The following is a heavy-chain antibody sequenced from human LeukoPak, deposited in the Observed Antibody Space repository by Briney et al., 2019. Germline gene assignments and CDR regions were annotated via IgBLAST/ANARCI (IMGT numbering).Heavy chain of an antibody. CDR1: GGSISSSNW. D-gene: IGHD6-19*01. CDR3: ARALSSGWYKDAFDI. Sequence: SGTLSLTCAVSGGSISSSNWWSWVRQPPGKGLEWIGEIYHSGSTNYNPSLKSRVTISVDKSKNQFSLKLSSVTAADTAVYYCARALSSGWYKDAFDIWGQGTMVTVSS. CDR2: IYHSGST. V-gene: IGHV4-4*02. J-gene: IGHJ3*02.